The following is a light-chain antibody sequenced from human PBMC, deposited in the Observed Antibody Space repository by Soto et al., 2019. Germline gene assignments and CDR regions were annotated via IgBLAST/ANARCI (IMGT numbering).Light chain of an antibody. Sequence: DIQMTQSPSSLSASVGDRVTITCQASQDISNYLNWYQQKPGKAPKLLIYYASNLETGVPSRFSGSRSGTDFTFTISSLQPEDIATYYCQQYDNLPLTFGPGTKVDIK. J-gene: IGKJ3*01. CDR3: QQYDNLPLT. CDR2: YAS. CDR1: QDISNY. V-gene: IGKV1-33*01.